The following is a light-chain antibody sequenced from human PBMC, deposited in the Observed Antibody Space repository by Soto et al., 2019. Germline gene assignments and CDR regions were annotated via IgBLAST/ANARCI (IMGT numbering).Light chain of an antibody. CDR1: QSVNTF. J-gene: IGKJ1*01. CDR2: GAS. CDR3: QQYINWPSWT. Sequence: EKVLTQSPATLSLSPGERATLSCRASQSVNTFLAGYQHKPGQAPRLLIYGASTRATGIPARFSGSGSGTEFTLTISSLQSEDFAVYYCQQYINWPSWTFGQGTKVEVK. V-gene: IGKV3-15*01.